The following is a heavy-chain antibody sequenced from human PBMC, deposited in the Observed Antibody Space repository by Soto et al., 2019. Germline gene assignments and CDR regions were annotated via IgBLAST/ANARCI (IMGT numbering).Heavy chain of an antibody. CDR3: ARHVQVEMATSLDY. V-gene: IGHV4-39*01. Sequence: PSETLSLTCTVSGGSISSSSYYWGWIRQPPGKGLEWIGSIYYSGSTYYNPSLKSRVTISVDTSKNQFSLKLSSVTAADTAVYYCARHVQVEMATSLDYWGQGTLVTVSS. CDR1: GGSISSSSYY. D-gene: IGHD5-12*01. J-gene: IGHJ4*02. CDR2: IYYSGST.